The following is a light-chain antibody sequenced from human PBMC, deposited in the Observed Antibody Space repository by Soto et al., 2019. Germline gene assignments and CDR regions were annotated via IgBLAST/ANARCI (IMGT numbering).Light chain of an antibody. CDR2: GNS. V-gene: IGLV1-40*01. J-gene: IGLJ1*01. Sequence: VLTQPPSVSGAPGQRVTISCTGSSSNIGTGYDVHWYQQLPGTAPKLLIYGNSNRPSGVPDRFSGSKSGTSASLAITGLQAEDEADYYCQSFDSSRFYVFGTGTKV. CDR1: SSNIGTGYD. CDR3: QSFDSSRFYV.